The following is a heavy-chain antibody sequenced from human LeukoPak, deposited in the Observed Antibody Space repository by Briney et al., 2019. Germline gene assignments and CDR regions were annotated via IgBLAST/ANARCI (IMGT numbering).Heavy chain of an antibody. Sequence: SETLSLTCTVSVDSISSYYWSWIRQPPGKGLEWLGYIYYSGSTNYNPSLKSRVTISVDTSKNQFSLKLSSVTAADTAVYYCARERGGYYDSPFDYWGQGTLVTVSS. J-gene: IGHJ4*02. D-gene: IGHD3-22*01. CDR3: ARERGGYYDSPFDY. V-gene: IGHV4-59*01. CDR1: VDSISSYY. CDR2: IYYSGST.